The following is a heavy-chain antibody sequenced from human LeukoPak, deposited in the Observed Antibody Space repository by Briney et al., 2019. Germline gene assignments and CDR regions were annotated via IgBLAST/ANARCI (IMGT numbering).Heavy chain of an antibody. CDR3: AKVASWFGELLPPGY. D-gene: IGHD3-10*01. CDR2: IRYDGSNK. CDR1: GFTFSSYG. V-gene: IGHV3-30*02. Sequence: PGGSLRLSCAASGFTFSSYGMHWVRQAPGKGLEWVAFIRYDGSNKYYADSVKGRFTISRDNSKNTLYLQMNSLRAEDTAVYYCAKVASWFGELLPPGYWGQGTLVTVSS. J-gene: IGHJ4*02.